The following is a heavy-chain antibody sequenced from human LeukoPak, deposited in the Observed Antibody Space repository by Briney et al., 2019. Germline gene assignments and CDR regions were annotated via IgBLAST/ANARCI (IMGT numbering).Heavy chain of an antibody. V-gene: IGHV4-61*02. CDR2: VYTTGST. CDR1: GGSISSGSYY. CDR3: ARGYDWNYISAH. J-gene: IGHJ4*02. Sequence: PSETLSLTCTVSGGSISSGSYYWSWIRQPAGKGLEWIGRVYTTGSTNYNPSLKSRVTISVDTSKNQFSLKLSSVTAADTAVYYCARGYDWNYISAHWGQGTLVTVSS. D-gene: IGHD1-7*01.